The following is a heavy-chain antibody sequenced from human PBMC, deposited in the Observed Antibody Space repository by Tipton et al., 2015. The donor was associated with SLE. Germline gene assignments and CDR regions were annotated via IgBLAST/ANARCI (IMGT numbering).Heavy chain of an antibody. CDR2: ISSSSSYI. Sequence: SLRLSCAASGFTFSSYSMNWVRQAPGKGLEWVSSISSSSSYIYYADSVKGRFTISRDNAKNSLYLQMNSLRAEDTAVYYCARDRKYSSSPDAFDIWGQGTMVTVSS. CDR1: GFTFSSYS. D-gene: IGHD6-6*01. J-gene: IGHJ3*02. V-gene: IGHV3-21*01. CDR3: ARDRKYSSSPDAFDI.